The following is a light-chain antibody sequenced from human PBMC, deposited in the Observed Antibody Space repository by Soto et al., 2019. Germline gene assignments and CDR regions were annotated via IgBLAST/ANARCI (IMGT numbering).Light chain of an antibody. CDR1: NIGRKS. J-gene: IGLJ1*01. V-gene: IGLV3-21*02. CDR3: HVWDSSSGHYI. Sequence: VAPGQTARISCGGNNIGRKSVHWYQQKPGRAPVVVVYDDSDRPSGIPERFSGANSGDTATLTISRVEAGDEADYYCHVWDSSSGHYIFGTGTKVTVL. CDR2: DDS.